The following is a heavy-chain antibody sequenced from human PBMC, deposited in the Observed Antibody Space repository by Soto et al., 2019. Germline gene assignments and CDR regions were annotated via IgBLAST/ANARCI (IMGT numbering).Heavy chain of an antibody. V-gene: IGHV3-7*01. Sequence: EVQLVESGGGLVQPGGSLTLSCAASGFTFSSFWMTWVRQAPGKGLEWVANIKQDGSAKNYVDSVEGRFTVSRDNAKNSLYLQMNSLRVEDTAEYYCVRSQSAAYHAWGQGTMVIVSS. CDR2: IKQDGSAK. D-gene: IGHD3-3*01. CDR1: GFTFSSFW. J-gene: IGHJ3*01. CDR3: VRSQSAAYHA.